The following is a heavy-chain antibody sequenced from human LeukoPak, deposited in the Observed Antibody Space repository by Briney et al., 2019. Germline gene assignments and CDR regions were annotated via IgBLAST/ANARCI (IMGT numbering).Heavy chain of an antibody. CDR1: GGTFSSYT. V-gene: IGHV1-69*04. D-gene: IGHD2-2*01. Sequence: GSSVKVSCKAYGGTFSSYTISWVRQAPGQGLEWMGRIIPILGIANYAQKFQGRVTITADKSTSTAYREESRLRSEDTAVYYCARDGEDIVVVPAAIRYYYYYMDVWGKGTTVTVSS. CDR2: IIPILGIA. J-gene: IGHJ6*03. CDR3: ARDGEDIVVVPAAIRYYYYYMDV.